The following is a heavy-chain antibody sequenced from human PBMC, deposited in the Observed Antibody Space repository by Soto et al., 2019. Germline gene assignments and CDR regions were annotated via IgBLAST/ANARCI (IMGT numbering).Heavy chain of an antibody. Sequence: SETLSLTCTVSGDSINNYYWSWIRQPPGKGLEWIGYVHFSGTTKYNPSLQSRVTISVDTSKNLFSLRSDDTAVYYCARAYKGGSYDFDIWGQGTMVTVSS. D-gene: IGHD1-26*01. CDR2: VHFSGTT. CDR1: GDSINNYY. CDR3: ARAYKGGSYDFDI. J-gene: IGHJ3*02. V-gene: IGHV4-59*01.